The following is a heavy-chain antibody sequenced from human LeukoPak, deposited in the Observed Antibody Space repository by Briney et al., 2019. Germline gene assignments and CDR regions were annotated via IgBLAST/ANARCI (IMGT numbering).Heavy chain of an antibody. J-gene: IGHJ4*02. CDR2: ISTYNGNT. CDR3: PRDQLRFLEWLPTKGLCDY. V-gene: IGHV1-18*01. D-gene: IGHD3-3*01. Sequence: ASVKVSCKASGYTFTSYGISWVRQAPGQGLEWMGWISTYNGNTNYAQKLQGRVTMTTDTSTSTAYMQLRSLRSDDTAVYYCPRDQLRFLEWLPTKGLCDYWGQGTLVTVSS. CDR1: GYTFTSYG.